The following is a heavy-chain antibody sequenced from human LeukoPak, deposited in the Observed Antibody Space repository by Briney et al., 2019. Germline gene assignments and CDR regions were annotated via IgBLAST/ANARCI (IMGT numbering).Heavy chain of an antibody. D-gene: IGHD6-13*01. CDR3: ARFSGYSTYGSFDY. J-gene: IGHJ4*02. Sequence: ASVKVSCKASGGTFSSYAISWVRQAPGQGLEWMGGIIPIFGTANYAQKFQGRVTITAGESTSTACMELSSLRSEDTAVYYCARFSGYSTYGSFDYWGQGTLVTVSS. CDR2: IIPIFGTA. V-gene: IGHV1-69*13. CDR1: GGTFSSYA.